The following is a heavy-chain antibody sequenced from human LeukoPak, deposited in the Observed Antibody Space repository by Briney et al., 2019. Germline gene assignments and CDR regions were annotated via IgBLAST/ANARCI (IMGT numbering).Heavy chain of an antibody. J-gene: IGHJ5*02. CDR1: GFTFSDHY. Sequence: GGSLRLSCAVSGFTFSDHYMNWVRQAPGKGLEWVSYISSSGSTIYYADFVKGRFTISRDNAKNSLYLQMNSLRAEDTAVYYCARDTHSGSYYRVGLTWGQGTLVTVSS. D-gene: IGHD1-26*01. CDR3: ARDTHSGSYYRVGLT. CDR2: ISSSGSTI. V-gene: IGHV3-11*04.